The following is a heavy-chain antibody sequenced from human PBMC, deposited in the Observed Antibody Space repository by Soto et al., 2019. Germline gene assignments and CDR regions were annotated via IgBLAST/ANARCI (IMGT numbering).Heavy chain of an antibody. CDR1: GFTFTSYG. J-gene: IGHJ4*02. CDR3: ARDRRFLEWLDY. D-gene: IGHD3-3*01. Sequence: QVQLVESGGGVVQPGRSLTLSCVASGFTFTSYGIHWVRQAPGKGLEWVAVIWYDGSNKYYGDSGKGRFSISRDNSKNTVFRQMNSLRAEDTAVYYCARDRRFLEWLDYWGQGTLVSVSS. V-gene: IGHV3-33*01. CDR2: IWYDGSNK.